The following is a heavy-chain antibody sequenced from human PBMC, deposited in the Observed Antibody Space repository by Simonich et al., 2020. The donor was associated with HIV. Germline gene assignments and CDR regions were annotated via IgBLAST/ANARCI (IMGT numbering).Heavy chain of an antibody. CDR2: INHSGIT. D-gene: IGHD3-3*01. Sequence: QVQLQQWGAGLLKPSETLSLTCAVYGGSFSVYYWSWIHQPPGKGMEWIGEINHSGITNYKSSLNSRATISVDKSKNQFSLKLSSVTAADTAIYYCARRDRELILYFDYWGQGNLVTVSS. J-gene: IGHJ4*02. CDR3: ARRDRELILYFDY. CDR1: GGSFSVYY. V-gene: IGHV4-34*01.